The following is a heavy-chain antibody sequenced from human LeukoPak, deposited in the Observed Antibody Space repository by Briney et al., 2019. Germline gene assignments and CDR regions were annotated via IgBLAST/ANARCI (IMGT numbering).Heavy chain of an antibody. CDR2: IYTSGST. J-gene: IGHJ4*02. Sequence: PSETLSLTCAVSGGSISSFYWSWIRQPAGKGLEWIGHIYTSGSTNYNPSLKSRVTISVDTSKNQFSLKLSSVTAADTAVYYCARFSSAGYSSSWYPARGFDYWGQGTLVTVSS. D-gene: IGHD6-13*01. CDR3: ARFSSAGYSSSWYPARGFDY. CDR1: GGSISSFY. V-gene: IGHV4-4*07.